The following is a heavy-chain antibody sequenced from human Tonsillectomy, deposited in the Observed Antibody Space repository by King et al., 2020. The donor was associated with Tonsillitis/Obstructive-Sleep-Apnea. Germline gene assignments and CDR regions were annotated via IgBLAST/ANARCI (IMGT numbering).Heavy chain of an antibody. CDR3: ARTRDSGNFPPVWFDF. CDR2: ISHSSSFT. Sequence: VQLVESGGGLVKPGGSLRLSCAASGFTFNDYYMSWIRQAPGKGLEWISYISHSSSFTNYADSVKGRFSISRHNAKNSLYLQMNSLRAEDTAVYYCARTRDSGNFPPVWFDFWGQGTLVTVSS. V-gene: IGHV3-11*06. CDR1: GFTFNDYY. D-gene: IGHD1-26*01. J-gene: IGHJ4*02.